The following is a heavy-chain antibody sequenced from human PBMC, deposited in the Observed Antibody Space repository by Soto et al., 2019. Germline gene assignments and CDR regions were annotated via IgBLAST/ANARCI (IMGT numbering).Heavy chain of an antibody. D-gene: IGHD4-17*01. V-gene: IGHV4-34*01. CDR2: INHSGST. J-gene: IGHJ4*02. CDR1: GGSFSGYY. CDR3: ARVDDYGDYGFDY. Sequence: QVQLQQWGAGLLKPSETLSLTCAVHGGSFSGYYWSWIRQPPGKGLEWIGEINHSGSTNYNPSLKSRVTISVDTSKSQFSRKLSSVTAADTAVYYCARVDDYGDYGFDYWGQGTLVTVSS.